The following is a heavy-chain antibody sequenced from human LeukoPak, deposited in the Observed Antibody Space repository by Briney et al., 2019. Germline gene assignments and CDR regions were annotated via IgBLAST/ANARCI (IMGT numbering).Heavy chain of an antibody. Sequence: SETLSLTCAVYGGSFSGYYWSWIRQPPGKGLEWIGEINHSGSTNYNPSLKSRVTISVDTSKNQFSLKLSSVTAADTAVYYCARALSGFRETRLDYWGQGTLVTVSS. CDR3: ARALSGFRETRLDY. D-gene: IGHD6-25*01. V-gene: IGHV4-34*01. CDR1: GGSFSGYY. J-gene: IGHJ4*02. CDR2: INHSGST.